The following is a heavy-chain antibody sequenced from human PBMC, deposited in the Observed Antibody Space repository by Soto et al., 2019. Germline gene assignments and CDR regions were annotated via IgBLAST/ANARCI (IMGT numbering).Heavy chain of an antibody. CDR2: IYPGDSDT. Sequence: PGESLNVCCKGSGYSFTSDWIGWVRQMPGKGLEWMGIIYPGDSDTRYSPSFQGQVTISADKSISTAYLQWSSLKASDTAMYYCARREVDGFDPWGQGALVTVSS. CDR3: ARREVDGFDP. CDR1: GYSFTSDW. J-gene: IGHJ5*02. D-gene: IGHD1-26*01. V-gene: IGHV5-51*01.